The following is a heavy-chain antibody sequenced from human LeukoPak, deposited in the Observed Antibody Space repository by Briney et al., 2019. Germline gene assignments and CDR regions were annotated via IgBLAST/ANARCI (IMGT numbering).Heavy chain of an antibody. CDR1: RFTFSDYS. J-gene: IGHJ4*02. CDR2: ITGDGAYT. D-gene: IGHD3-22*01. V-gene: IGHV3-23*01. CDR3: AKEGDDSSGYPYYFDY. Sequence: GGSLRLSCAASRFTFSDYSMIWVRQAPGKGLEWVSAITGDGAYTDYADSVKGRFTISRDNSKNTLYLQMNSLRAEDTAVYYCAKEGDDSSGYPYYFDYWGQGTLVTVSS.